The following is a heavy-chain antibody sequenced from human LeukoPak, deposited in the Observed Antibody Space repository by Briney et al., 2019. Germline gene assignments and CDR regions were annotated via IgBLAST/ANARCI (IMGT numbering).Heavy chain of an antibody. D-gene: IGHD3-10*01. CDR3: AWRTYCYGSGSYYNADY. CDR1: GGTFSSYA. Sequence: SVKVSCKASGGTFSSYAISWVRQAPGQGLEWMGRIIPILGIADYAQKFQGRVTITADKSTSTAYMELSSLRSEDTAVYYCAWRTYCYGSGSYYNADYWGQGTLVTVSS. CDR2: IIPILGIA. J-gene: IGHJ4*02. V-gene: IGHV1-69*04.